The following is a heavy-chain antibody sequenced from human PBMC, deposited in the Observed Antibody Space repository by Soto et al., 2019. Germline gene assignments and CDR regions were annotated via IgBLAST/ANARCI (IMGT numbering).Heavy chain of an antibody. CDR3: ARHVRRFGELPRLHYGMDV. CDR2: IYYSGST. V-gene: IGHV4-39*01. Sequence: SETLSLTCTVSGGSISSSSYYWGWIRQPPGKGLEWIGSIYYSGSTYYNPSLKSRVTISVDTSKNQFSLKLSSVTAADTAVYYCARHVRRFGELPRLHYGMDVWGQGEMVTVSS. CDR1: GGSISSSSYY. D-gene: IGHD3-10*01. J-gene: IGHJ6*02.